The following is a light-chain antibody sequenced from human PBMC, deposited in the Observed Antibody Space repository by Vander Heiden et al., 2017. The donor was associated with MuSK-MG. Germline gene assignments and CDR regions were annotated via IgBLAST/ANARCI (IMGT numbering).Light chain of an antibody. V-gene: IGKV3-15*01. J-gene: IGKJ2*01. CDR2: GAS. Sequence: EIVMTQSPATLSVSPRERATLSCRASQSVSSNLAWYQQKPGQAPRFLIYGASTRATGIPARFSGSGSGTEFTLTISSLQSEDFAVYYCQQYNNWPPVTFGQGTKLEIK. CDR3: QQYNNWPPVT. CDR1: QSVSSN.